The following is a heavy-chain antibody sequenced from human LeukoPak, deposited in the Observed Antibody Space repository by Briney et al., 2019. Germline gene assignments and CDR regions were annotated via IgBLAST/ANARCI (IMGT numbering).Heavy chain of an antibody. V-gene: IGHV1-46*01. Sequence: ASVKVSCKASGNFVYYDINWVRQATGQGLEWMGIINPSGGSTSYAQKFQGRVTMTRDTSTSTVYMELSSLRSEDTAVYYCAREPPDNWNYAVYDAFDIWGQGTMVTVSS. CDR2: INPSGGST. CDR1: GNFVYYD. CDR3: AREPPDNWNYAVYDAFDI. J-gene: IGHJ3*02. D-gene: IGHD1-7*01.